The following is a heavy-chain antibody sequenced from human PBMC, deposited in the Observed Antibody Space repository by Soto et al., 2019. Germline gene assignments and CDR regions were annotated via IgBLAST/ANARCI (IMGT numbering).Heavy chain of an antibody. V-gene: IGHV3-49*03. CDR3: TRDPDFYYDFWSGYYSPSPSPYYYYGMDV. CDR1: GFTFGDYA. J-gene: IGHJ6*02. Sequence: PGGSLRLSCTASGFTFGDYAMSWFRQAPGKGLEWVGFIRSKAYGGTTEYAASVKGRFTISRDDSKSIAYLQMNSLKTEDTAVYYCTRDPDFYYDFWSGYYSPSPSPYYYYGMDVWGQGTTVTVSS. CDR2: IRSKAYGGTT. D-gene: IGHD3-3*01.